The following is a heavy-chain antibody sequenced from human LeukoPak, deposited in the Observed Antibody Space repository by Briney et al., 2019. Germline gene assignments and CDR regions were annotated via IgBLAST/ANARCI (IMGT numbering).Heavy chain of an antibody. CDR1: GFTFSNHW. CDR2: IKPDGTER. CDR3: VAAAGVLVTLDY. V-gene: IGHV3-7*03. Sequence: TGGSLRLSCGASGFTFSNHWMTWVRQAPGKGLEWVAQIKPDGTERYYVDSLEGRFTISRDNAKNSLFLQMNSLRAEDTAVYYCVAAAGVLVTLDYWGQGTLVTVSS. D-gene: IGHD6-13*01. J-gene: IGHJ4*02.